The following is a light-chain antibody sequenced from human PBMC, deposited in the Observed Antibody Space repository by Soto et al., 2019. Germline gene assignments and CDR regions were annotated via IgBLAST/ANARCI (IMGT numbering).Light chain of an antibody. CDR3: QQYNSCSRT. CDR2: KAS. Sequence: DIQMTQSPSTLSASVGDRVTITCRASQSISSWLAWYQQKPGKAPKLLIYKASSLESGVPSRFSGSGSGTEFTLTISSLQPDDFATYYCQQYNSCSRTFSQGTKVEIK. J-gene: IGKJ1*01. CDR1: QSISSW. V-gene: IGKV1-5*03.